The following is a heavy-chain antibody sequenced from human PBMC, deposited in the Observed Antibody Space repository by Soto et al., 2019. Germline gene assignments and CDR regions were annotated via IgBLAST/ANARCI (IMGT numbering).Heavy chain of an antibody. CDR1: RFTFSSYA. J-gene: IGHJ6*02. CDR3: ARELLLWFGESAYYDVMDV. V-gene: IGHV3-30-3*01. Sequence: GGSLRLSCAASRFTFSSYAMHWVRQAPGKGLEWVAVISYDGSNKYYADSVKGRFTISRDNSKNTLYLQMNSLRAEDTAVYYCARELLLWFGESAYYDVMDVWGQGTTVTVSS. CDR2: ISYDGSNK. D-gene: IGHD3-10*01.